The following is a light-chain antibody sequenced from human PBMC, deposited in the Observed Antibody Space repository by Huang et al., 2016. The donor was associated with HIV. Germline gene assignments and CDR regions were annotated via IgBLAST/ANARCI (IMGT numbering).Light chain of an antibody. J-gene: IGKJ3*01. CDR2: TAS. CDR1: QNINTY. CDR3: QQSYSSLFT. V-gene: IGKV1-39*01. Sequence: DIQMTQSPSSLSASVGDRVTITCRASQNINTYLNWYQQKRGKAPKLLIYTASTLESGVPSRFSCSGSGTDFTLTINSLQPEDSATYYCQQSYSSLFTFGPGTKIDIK.